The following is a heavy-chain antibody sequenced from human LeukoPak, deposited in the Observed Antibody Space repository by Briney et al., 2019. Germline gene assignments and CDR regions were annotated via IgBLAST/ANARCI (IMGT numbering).Heavy chain of an antibody. CDR2: ISSSSSTI. J-gene: IGHJ4*02. D-gene: IGHD3-3*01. Sequence: GGSLRLSCAASGFTFSSYSMNWVRQAPGKGLEWVSYISSSSSTIYYADSVKGRFTISRDNSKNTLYLQMNSLRAEDTAVYYCARSGITIFGGRIDYWGQGTLVTVSS. CDR1: GFTFSSYS. CDR3: ARSGITIFGGRIDY. V-gene: IGHV3-48*01.